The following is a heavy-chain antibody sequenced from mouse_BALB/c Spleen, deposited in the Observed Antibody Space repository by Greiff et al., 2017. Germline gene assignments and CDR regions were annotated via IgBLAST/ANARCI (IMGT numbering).Heavy chain of an antibody. J-gene: IGHJ2*01. CDR3: ARGKGNYFDY. V-gene: IGHV5-17*02. Sequence: EVQGVESGGGLVQPGGSRKLSCAASGFTFSSFGMHWVRQAPEKGLEWVAYISSGSSTIYYADTVKGRFTISRDNPKNTLFLQMTSLRSEDTAMYYCARGKGNYFDYWGQGTTLTVSS. CDR2: ISSGSSTI. CDR1: GFTFSSFG.